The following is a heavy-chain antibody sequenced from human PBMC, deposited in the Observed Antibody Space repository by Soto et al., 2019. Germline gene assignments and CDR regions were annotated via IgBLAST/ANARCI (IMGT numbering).Heavy chain of an antibody. CDR1: GGSFSGYY. V-gene: IGHV4-34*01. CDR3: ARKFPRLVGGVFIRGENWFAP. CDR2: INHSGST. D-gene: IGHD3-10*01. Sequence: SETLSLTCAVYGGSFSGYYWSWIRQPPGKGLEWIGEINHSGSTNYNPSLKSRVTISVDTSKNQFSLKLSSVTAADTAVYYCARKFPRLVGGVFIRGENWFAPWGQGTLVPVSS. J-gene: IGHJ5*02.